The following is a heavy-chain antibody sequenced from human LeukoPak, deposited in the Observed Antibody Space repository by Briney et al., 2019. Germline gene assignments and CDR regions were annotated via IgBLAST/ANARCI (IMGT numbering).Heavy chain of an antibody. CDR2: IYSSDNT. Sequence: SGGSLRLSCAASGFTVSNNYMGWVRQAPGKGLEWVSIIYSSDNTYYADSVKGRFTIPRDNSKNTLFLQMNGLRAEDTAVYYCARGITNIAVGDYWGQGTLVTVSS. D-gene: IGHD6-19*01. CDR1: GFTVSNNY. V-gene: IGHV3-53*01. CDR3: ARGITNIAVGDY. J-gene: IGHJ4*02.